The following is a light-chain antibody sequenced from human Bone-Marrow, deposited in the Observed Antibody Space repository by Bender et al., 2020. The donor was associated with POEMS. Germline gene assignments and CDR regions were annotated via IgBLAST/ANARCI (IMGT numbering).Light chain of an antibody. CDR2: EVS. Sequence: QSALTQPASVSGSPGQSITISCTGTSSDVGSYDLVSWYQQHPGNAPKLMIYEVSQRPSGVSSRFSGSKSGNTASLTISGLQAEDEADYFCCSYTTSSTAIFGEGTTLTVL. CDR3: CSYTTSSTAI. J-gene: IGLJ2*01. V-gene: IGLV2-23*02. CDR1: SSDVGSYDL.